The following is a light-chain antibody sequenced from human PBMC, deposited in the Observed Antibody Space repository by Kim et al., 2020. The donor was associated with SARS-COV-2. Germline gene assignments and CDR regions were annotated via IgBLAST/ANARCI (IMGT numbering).Light chain of an antibody. Sequence: EIVLTQSPGTLSLSPGERATLSCRASQSVANNHLAWFQQKPGQAPRLLIYGTSSRATGIPDRFSASESGTDSTLTISRLEPEDFAVYYCQQYDRSPYTFGQGTKLEI. CDR1: QSVANNH. V-gene: IGKV3-20*01. CDR3: QQYDRSPYT. J-gene: IGKJ2*01. CDR2: GTS.